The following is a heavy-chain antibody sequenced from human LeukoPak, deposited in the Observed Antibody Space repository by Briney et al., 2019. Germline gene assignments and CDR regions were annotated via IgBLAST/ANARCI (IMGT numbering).Heavy chain of an antibody. CDR2: ISGSGGST. V-gene: IGHV3-23*01. Sequence: GGSLRLSCAASGFTFSSYAMSWVRQAPGKGLEWVSAISGSGGSTYYADSVKGRFTISRDNSKNTLYLQMNSLRAKDTAVYYCAKDRDYYGDYGALFDYWGQGTLVTVSS. D-gene: IGHD4-17*01. CDR1: GFTFSSYA. J-gene: IGHJ4*02. CDR3: AKDRDYYGDYGALFDY.